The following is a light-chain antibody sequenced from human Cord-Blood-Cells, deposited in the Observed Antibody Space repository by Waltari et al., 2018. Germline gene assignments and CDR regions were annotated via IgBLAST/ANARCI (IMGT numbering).Light chain of an antibody. J-gene: IGKJ4*01. CDR1: QSVSSN. Sequence: EIVMTQSPATLSVSPEERATLSCRASQSVSSNLAWYQQKPGQAPRLLIYGVSTRATGIPARFSGSGSGTEFTLTISSLQSEDFAVYYCQQYNNWPPLTFGGGTKVEIK. V-gene: IGKV3-15*01. CDR3: QQYNNWPPLT. CDR2: GVS.